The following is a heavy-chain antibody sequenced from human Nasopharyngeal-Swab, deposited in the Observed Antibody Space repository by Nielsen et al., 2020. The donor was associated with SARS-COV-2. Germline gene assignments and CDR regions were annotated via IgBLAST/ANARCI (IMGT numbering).Heavy chain of an antibody. CDR1: GFTFSSYG. J-gene: IGHJ6*02. V-gene: IGHV3-30*03. CDR3: ARDLTYYDFWSGYYVDYYYYGMDV. D-gene: IGHD3-3*01. CDR2: ISYDGSNK. Sequence: GESLKISCAASGFTFSSYGMHWARQAPGKGLEWVAVISYDGSNKYYADSVKGRFTISRDNSKNTLYLQMNSLRAEDTAVYYCARDLTYYDFWSGYYVDYYYYGMDVWGQGTTVTVSS.